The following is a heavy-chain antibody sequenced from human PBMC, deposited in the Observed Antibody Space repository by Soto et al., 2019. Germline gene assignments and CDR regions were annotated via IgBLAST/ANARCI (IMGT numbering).Heavy chain of an antibody. D-gene: IGHD6-13*01. CDR1: GGSISTSNW. J-gene: IGHJ4*02. CDR3: ARARATIAAAAIFEC. V-gene: IGHV4-4*02. Sequence: LRRTLSLTCAVSGGSISTSNWSSWDRKPPGKGLEWIGEVYRTGSTNYNPSLESRVIVSVDKSKNQFSLKLTSVTAADTAVYYCARARATIAAAAIFECWGQGTLVTVSS. CDR2: VYRTGST.